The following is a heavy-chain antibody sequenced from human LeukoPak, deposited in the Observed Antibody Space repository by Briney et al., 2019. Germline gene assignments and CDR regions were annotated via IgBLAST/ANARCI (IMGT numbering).Heavy chain of an antibody. CDR3: ARAPETDSSGYYPMYYFDY. V-gene: IGHV3-33*01. CDR1: GFTFSSYG. J-gene: IGHJ4*02. CDR2: IRYDGSNK. D-gene: IGHD3-22*01. Sequence: GGSLRLSCAASGFTFSSYGMHWVRQAPGRGLEWVAVIRYDGSNKYYADSVKGRFTISRDNSKNTLYLQMNSLRAEDTAVYYCARAPETDSSGYYPMYYFDYWGQGTLVTVSS.